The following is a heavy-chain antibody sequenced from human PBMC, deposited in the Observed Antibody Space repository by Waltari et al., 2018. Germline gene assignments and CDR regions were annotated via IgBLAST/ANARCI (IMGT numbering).Heavy chain of an antibody. V-gene: IGHV1-69*02. CDR1: GGTFSSYT. J-gene: IGHJ4*02. CDR3: ARMRSGVLSSWFYYFDY. CDR2: IIPIHGIA. D-gene: IGHD6-13*01. Sequence: QVQLVQSGAEVKKPGSSVKVSCKASGGTFSSYTISWVRQAPGQGLEWMGRIIPIHGIANYEQKFQGRVTITADKSTSTAYMELSSLRSEDTGVYYCARMRSGVLSSWFYYFDYWGQGTLVTVSS.